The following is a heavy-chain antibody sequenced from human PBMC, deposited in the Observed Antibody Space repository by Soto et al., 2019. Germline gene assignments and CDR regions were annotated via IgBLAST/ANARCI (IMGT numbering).Heavy chain of an antibody. CDR2: IYYSGST. D-gene: IGHD3-22*01. V-gene: IGHV4-59*12. CDR1: GGSISSYY. CDR3: TRDSPPSSGATDY. Sequence: SEALSLTCTVSGGSISSYYRSWLRQPPGKGLEWIGYIYYSGSTNYNPSLKRRVTISVDKAKNQFSLEVRSVTAADTAVYYCTRDSPPSSGATDYWGQGILVTVS. J-gene: IGHJ4*02.